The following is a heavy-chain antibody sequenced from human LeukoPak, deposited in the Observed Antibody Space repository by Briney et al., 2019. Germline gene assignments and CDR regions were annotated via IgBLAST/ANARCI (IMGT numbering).Heavy chain of an antibody. D-gene: IGHD4-17*01. CDR1: GFTFSSYS. Sequence: GGSLGLSCAASGFTFSSYSMNWVRQAPGKGLEWVSSISSSSYIYYADSVKGRFTISRDNAKNSLYLQMNSLRAEDTAVYYCARDSPTTPEAFDIWGQGTMVTVSS. V-gene: IGHV3-21*01. J-gene: IGHJ3*02. CDR2: ISSSSYI. CDR3: ARDSPTTPEAFDI.